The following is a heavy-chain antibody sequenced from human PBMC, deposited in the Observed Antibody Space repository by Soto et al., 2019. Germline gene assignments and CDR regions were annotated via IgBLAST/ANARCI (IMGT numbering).Heavy chain of an antibody. CDR3: AIRMYSTRWYYLDY. CDR2: ISAST. CDR1: GFPVSSYA. V-gene: IGHV3-23*01. Sequence: EMPLLESGGGLVQAGGSLRLSCAASGFPVSSYALNWVRQAPGKGLEWVSGISASTYYADSVKGRFTISRDTSKNTLYLQMNSLRAEDTAIYFCAIRMYSTRWYYLDYWGQGTLVTVSS. D-gene: IGHD2-2*01. J-gene: IGHJ4*02.